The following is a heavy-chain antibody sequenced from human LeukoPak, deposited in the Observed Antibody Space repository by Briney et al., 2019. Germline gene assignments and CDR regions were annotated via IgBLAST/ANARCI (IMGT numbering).Heavy chain of an antibody. J-gene: IGHJ5*02. CDR2: IYTTGST. D-gene: IGHD1-7*01. Sequence: SETLSLTCTDSGGSISGHYWNWIRQPPGKGLEWIGYIYTTGSTDYNPSLKSRVTISVDTSKNQFSLKVSSVTAADTAVYYCARNYNWNSRWLDPWGQGTLVTVSS. V-gene: IGHV4-4*09. CDR3: ARNYNWNSRWLDP. CDR1: GGSISGHY.